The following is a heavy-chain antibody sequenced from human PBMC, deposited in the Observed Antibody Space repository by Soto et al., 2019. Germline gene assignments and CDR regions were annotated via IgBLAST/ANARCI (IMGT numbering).Heavy chain of an antibody. CDR1: GYTFTGYY. CDR3: ARSRLTDYSIDY. J-gene: IGHJ4*02. Sequence: GASVKVSCKPSGYTFTGYYIHWVRQAPGQGLEWMGWINPNSGATNYALKFQGRVTMTRDTSLSAAYMELNSLTSDDTAVYYCARSRLTDYSIDYWGQGTLVTVSS. D-gene: IGHD4-4*01. CDR2: INPNSGAT. V-gene: IGHV1-2*02.